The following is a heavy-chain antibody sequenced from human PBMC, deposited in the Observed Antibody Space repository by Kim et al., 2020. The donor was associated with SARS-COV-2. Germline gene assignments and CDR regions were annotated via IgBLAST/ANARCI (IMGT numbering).Heavy chain of an antibody. Sequence: ADSVKCRCIVSRDNSKNTVSLQINDLRTEDTAVYYCANGGQWLRFLSFDYWGQGILVTVSS. J-gene: IGHJ4*02. V-gene: IGHV3-23*01. CDR3: ANGGQWLRFLSFDY. D-gene: IGHD5-12*01.